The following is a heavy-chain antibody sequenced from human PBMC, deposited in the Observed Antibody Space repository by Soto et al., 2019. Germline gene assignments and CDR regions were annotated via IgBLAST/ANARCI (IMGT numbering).Heavy chain of an antibody. CDR1: GFTFSSYA. J-gene: IGHJ4*02. D-gene: IGHD6-13*01. V-gene: IGHV3-30-3*01. CDR3: AREIGDSSSRFDY. CDR2: ISYDGSNK. Sequence: GGSLRLSCAASGFTFSSYAMHWVRQAPGKGLEWVAVISYDGSNKYYADSVKGRFTISRDNSKNTLYLQMNSLRAEDTAVYYCAREIGDSSSRFDYWGQGTLVTVSS.